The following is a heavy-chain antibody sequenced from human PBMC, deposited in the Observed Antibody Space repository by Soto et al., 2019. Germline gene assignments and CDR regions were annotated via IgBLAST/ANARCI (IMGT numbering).Heavy chain of an antibody. J-gene: IGHJ5*02. CDR1: WDSVSSNSAA. CDR2: TYYRYQWYN. CDR3: ARGIAAGRWDWLDA. V-gene: IGHV6-1*01. D-gene: IGHD6-13*01. Sequence: QVQLQQSGQGLVTPSQTLSLTCVISWDSVSSNSAAWNLIMQSPSRGLEWLGRTYYRYQWYNDSAVAARSRITIKPYTSKNPFALQLNSATPEETAVYYCARGIAAGRWDWLDAWGQGTLVTVSS.